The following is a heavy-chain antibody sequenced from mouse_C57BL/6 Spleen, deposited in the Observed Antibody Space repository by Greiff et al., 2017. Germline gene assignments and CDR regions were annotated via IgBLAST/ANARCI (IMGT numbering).Heavy chain of an antibody. CDR3: AREGYGNYEFAD. CDR2: INPSSGYT. J-gene: IGHJ3*01. Sequence: VQLQQSGAELAKPGASVKLSCKASGYTFTSYWMHWVKQRPGQGLEWIGYINPSSGYTKYNQKFKDKATLTAAKSSSTAYMQLSSLTYEDSAVYYCAREGYGNYEFADWGQGTLVTVAA. D-gene: IGHD2-10*02. CDR1: GYTFTSYW. V-gene: IGHV1-7*01.